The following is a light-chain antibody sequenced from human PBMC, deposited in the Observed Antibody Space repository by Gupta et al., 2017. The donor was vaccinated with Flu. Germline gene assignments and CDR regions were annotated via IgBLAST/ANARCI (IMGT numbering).Light chain of an antibody. V-gene: IGLV1-44*01. CDR1: RSNIGTNT. J-gene: IGLJ3*02. Sequence: RVTISCSGSRSNIGTNTVNWYQQLPGTAPKLLIYSNSRRPSGVPDRFSGSKSGTSASLAISGLQSEDEADYYCAAWDDSLNGWVFGGGTKLTVL. CDR2: SNS. CDR3: AAWDDSLNGWV.